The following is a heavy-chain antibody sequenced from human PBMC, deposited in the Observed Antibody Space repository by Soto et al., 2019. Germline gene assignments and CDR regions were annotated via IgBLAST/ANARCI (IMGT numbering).Heavy chain of an antibody. Sequence: ELQLLESGGGLVQPGGSLRLSCAASGFTFSSFAMSWVRQAPGKGLEWVSTNSGSGGSTYYADSVKGRFTISRDNSKNTLYLQMNSLRAEDTAVYYCAKASVVTANWDYYFDYWGQGILVTVSS. V-gene: IGHV3-23*01. J-gene: IGHJ4*02. CDR1: GFTFSSFA. D-gene: IGHD2-21*02. CDR3: AKASVVTANWDYYFDY. CDR2: NSGSGGST.